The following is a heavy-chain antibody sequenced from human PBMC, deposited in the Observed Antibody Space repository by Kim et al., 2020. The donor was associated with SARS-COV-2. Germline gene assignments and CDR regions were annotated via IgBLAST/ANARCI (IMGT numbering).Heavy chain of an antibody. D-gene: IGHD3-22*01. J-gene: IGHJ6*02. CDR2: INPSGGST. Sequence: ASVKVSCKASGYTFTSYYMHWVRQAPGQGLEWMGIINPSGGSTSYAQKFQGRVTMTRDTSTSTVYMELSSLRSEDTAVYYCAREFYYDSSGTSGMDVWGQGTTVTVSS. CDR3: AREFYYDSSGTSGMDV. CDR1: GYTFTSYY. V-gene: IGHV1-46*01.